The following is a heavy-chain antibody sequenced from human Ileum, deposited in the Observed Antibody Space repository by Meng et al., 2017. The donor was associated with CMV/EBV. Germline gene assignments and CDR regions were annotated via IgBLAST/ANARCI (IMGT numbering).Heavy chain of an antibody. CDR1: GFSVSSHA. CDR3: AKVRTDSSGYYPLDY. D-gene: IGHD3-22*01. J-gene: IGHJ4*02. Sequence: CGFSVSSHALLSARQSPGQGMEWVSPISSTGGTTYSADSVKGRLAISTDNSKITVCLLMNSLRAEDSAMYYCAKVRTDSSGYYPLDYWGQGTLVTVSS. CDR2: ISSTGGTT. V-gene: IGHV3-23*01.